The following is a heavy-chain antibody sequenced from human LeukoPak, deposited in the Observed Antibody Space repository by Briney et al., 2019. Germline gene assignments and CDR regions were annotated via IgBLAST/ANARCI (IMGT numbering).Heavy chain of an antibody. J-gene: IGHJ4*02. CDR3: ARGSPVGYSYGHIHSPLDY. D-gene: IGHD5-18*01. V-gene: IGHV1-69*05. CDR1: GYTFTSYG. CDR2: IIPIFGTA. Sequence: GASVKVSCKASGYTFTSYGISWVRQAPGQGLEWMGRIIPIFGTANYAQKFQGRVTITTDESTSTAYMELSSLRSEDTAVYYCARGSPVGYSYGHIHSPLDYWGQGTLVTVSS.